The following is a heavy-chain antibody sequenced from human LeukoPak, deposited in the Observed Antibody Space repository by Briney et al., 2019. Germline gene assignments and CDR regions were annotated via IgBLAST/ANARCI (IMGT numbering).Heavy chain of an antibody. J-gene: IGHJ4*02. CDR1: GYTFTGYY. Sequence: ASVKVSCKASGYTFTGYYTHWVRQAPGQGLEWMGWINPNSGGTNYAQKFQGRVTMTRDTSISTAYMELSRLRSDDTAVYYCARYSGSYQGSFDYWGQGTLVTVSS. V-gene: IGHV1-2*02. CDR3: ARYSGSYQGSFDY. CDR2: INPNSGGT. D-gene: IGHD1-26*01.